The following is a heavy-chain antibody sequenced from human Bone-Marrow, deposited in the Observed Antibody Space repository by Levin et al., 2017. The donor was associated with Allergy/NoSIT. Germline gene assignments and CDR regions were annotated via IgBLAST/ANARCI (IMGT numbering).Heavy chain of an antibody. CDR3: ARVFYSDTSGYYYP. Sequence: PGASVKVSCKASGFNFNIYGIIWVRQAPGQGLEWMGWISGYNGNTDYAQKFQGRVSMTTDTSTSTAYMDLRNLTSDDTAVYFCARVFYSDTSGYYYPWGQGTQVTVSS. D-gene: IGHD3-22*01. CDR1: GFNFNIYG. V-gene: IGHV1-18*01. CDR2: ISGYNGNT. J-gene: IGHJ5*02.